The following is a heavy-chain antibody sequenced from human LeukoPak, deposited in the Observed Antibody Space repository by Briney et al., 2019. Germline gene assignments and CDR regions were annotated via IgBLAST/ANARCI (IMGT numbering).Heavy chain of an antibody. CDR1: GFTFSSYS. D-gene: IGHD4-23*01. Sequence: GGSLRLSCAASGFTFSSYSMNWVRQAPGKGLEWVSYISSSSSTIYYADSVKGRFTISRDNAKNSLYLQMNSLRAEDTAVYYCAREAGDYGGNLFPHDAFDIWGQGTMVTVSS. J-gene: IGHJ3*02. V-gene: IGHV3-48*01. CDR2: ISSSSSTI. CDR3: AREAGDYGGNLFPHDAFDI.